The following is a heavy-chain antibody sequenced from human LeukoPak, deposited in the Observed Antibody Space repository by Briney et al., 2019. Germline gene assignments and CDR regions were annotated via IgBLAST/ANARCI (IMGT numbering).Heavy chain of an antibody. D-gene: IGHD3-10*01. CDR3: ASSRWYGSGSYPYNWFDP. CDR1: GGTFSSYA. V-gene: IGHV1-69*13. Sequence: ASVKVSRKASGGTFSSYAISWVRQAPGQGLEWMGGIIPIFGTANYAQKFQGRVTITADESTSTAYMELSSLRSEDTAVYYCASSRWYGSGSYPYNWFDPWGQGTLVTVSS. J-gene: IGHJ5*02. CDR2: IIPIFGTA.